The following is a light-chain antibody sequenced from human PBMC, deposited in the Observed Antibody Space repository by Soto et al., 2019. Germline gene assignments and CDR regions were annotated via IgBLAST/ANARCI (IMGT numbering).Light chain of an antibody. V-gene: IGKV1-5*03. Sequence: DIQMTQSPSTLSASVGDRVTITCRASQSISSWLAWYQQKPXKAPKLLIYKASSLESGVPSRFSGSGSGTEFTLTISSLQPDDFATYYCQQYNSYSPYTFGQGTKLEIK. CDR1: QSISSW. CDR2: KAS. CDR3: QQYNSYSPYT. J-gene: IGKJ2*01.